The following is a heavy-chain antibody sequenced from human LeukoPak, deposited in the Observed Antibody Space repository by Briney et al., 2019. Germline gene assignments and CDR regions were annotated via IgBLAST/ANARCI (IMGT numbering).Heavy chain of an antibody. J-gene: IGHJ2*01. CDR3: ARDGYNPGRDWYFDL. Sequence: PSETLSLTCAVYGGSFSGYYWSWIRQPPGKGLEWIGEINHSGSTNYNPSLKSRVTISVDTSKNQFSLKLSSVTAADTAVYYCARDGYNPGRDWYFDLWGRGTLVTVSS. CDR2: INHSGST. D-gene: IGHD5-24*01. CDR1: GGSFSGYY. V-gene: IGHV4-34*01.